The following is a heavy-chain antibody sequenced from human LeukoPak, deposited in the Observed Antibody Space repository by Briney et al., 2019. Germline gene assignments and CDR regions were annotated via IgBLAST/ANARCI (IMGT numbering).Heavy chain of an antibody. V-gene: IGHV1-46*01. CDR3: ARTIPGIAAAGTFDYYYYMDV. CDR2: INPSGAYT. D-gene: IGHD6-13*01. Sequence: ASVKVSCKASGSTFSSYYMHWVRQAPGQGLEWMGMINPSGAYTSYAQKFQGRVTITADKSTSTAYMELSSLRSEDTAVYYCARTIPGIAAAGTFDYYYYMDVWGKGTTVTVSS. J-gene: IGHJ6*03. CDR1: GSTFSSYY.